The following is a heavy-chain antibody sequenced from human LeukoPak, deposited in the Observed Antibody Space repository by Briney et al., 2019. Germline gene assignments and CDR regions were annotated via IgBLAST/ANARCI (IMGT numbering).Heavy chain of an antibody. CDR2: IYTSGST. V-gene: IGHV4-4*07. CDR1: GDSISSYY. Sequence: SETLSLTCTVSGDSISSYYWSWIRQPAGKGLEWIGRIYTSGSTNYNPSLKSRVTISVDKSKNQFSLKLSSVTAADTAVYYCAKESNSSDNWYFDLWGRGTLVTVSS. D-gene: IGHD2/OR15-2a*01. CDR3: AKESNSSDNWYFDL. J-gene: IGHJ2*01.